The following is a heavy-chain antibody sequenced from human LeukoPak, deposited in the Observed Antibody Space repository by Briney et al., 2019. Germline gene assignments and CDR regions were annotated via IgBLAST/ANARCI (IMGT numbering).Heavy chain of an antibody. CDR2: ISYSGST. J-gene: IGHJ6*03. D-gene: IGHD3-16*01. Sequence: PSETLSPTCTVSYGSIRTKNFYWAWIRQPPGKGLEWIGRISYSGSTYYNPSLKSRVTSSLDTSTNQFSLRVTSVAAADTAVYYCARPGFYVCSQDYYYMDVWGNGTTVTVSS. CDR1: YGSIRTKNFY. CDR3: ARPGFYVCSQDYYYMDV. V-gene: IGHV4-39*01.